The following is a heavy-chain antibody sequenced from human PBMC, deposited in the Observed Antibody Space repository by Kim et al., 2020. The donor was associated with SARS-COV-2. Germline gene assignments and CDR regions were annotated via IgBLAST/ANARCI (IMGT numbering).Heavy chain of an antibody. V-gene: IGHV3-30-3*01. CDR1: GFTFSSYA. Sequence: GRSLRLSCAASGFTFSSYAMHWVRQAPGKGLEWVAIISYDGSNKYYADSVKGRFTISRDNSKNTLYLQMNSLRAEDTAVYYCARALGGSMDVWGQGTTVTVSS. D-gene: IGHD1-26*01. CDR2: ISYDGSNK. J-gene: IGHJ6*02. CDR3: ARALGGSMDV.